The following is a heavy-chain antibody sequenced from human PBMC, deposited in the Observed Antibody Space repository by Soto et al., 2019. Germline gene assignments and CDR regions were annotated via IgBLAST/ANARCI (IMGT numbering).Heavy chain of an antibody. CDR1: GYTFTSYG. J-gene: IGHJ5*02. CDR3: ARDQTHWLPLAP. V-gene: IGHV1-18*04. Sequence: ASVKVSCKASGYTFTSYGIGWVRQAPGQGLEWMGWISAYNGNTNYAQKLQGRVTMTTDTSTSTAYMELRSLRSDDTAVYYCARDQTHWLPLAPWGQGTLVIVSS. D-gene: IGHD3-9*01. CDR2: ISAYNGNT.